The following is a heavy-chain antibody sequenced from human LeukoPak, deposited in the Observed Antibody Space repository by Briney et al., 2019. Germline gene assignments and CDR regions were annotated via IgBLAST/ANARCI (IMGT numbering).Heavy chain of an antibody. J-gene: IGHJ5*02. CDR3: AREEVYSSSWYSWFDP. Sequence: ASVKVSCKASGYTFTSYYMHWVRQAPGQGLEWMGIINPSGGSTSYAQKFQGRVTMTRDTSISTAYMELSRLRSDDTAVYYCAREEVYSSSWYSWFDPWGQGTLVTVSS. CDR2: INPSGGST. V-gene: IGHV1-46*01. D-gene: IGHD6-13*01. CDR1: GYTFTSYY.